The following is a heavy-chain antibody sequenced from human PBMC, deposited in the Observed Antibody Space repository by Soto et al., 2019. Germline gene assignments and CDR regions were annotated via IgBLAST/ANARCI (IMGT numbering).Heavy chain of an antibody. CDR2: IYHSGST. CDR3: ARVPDR. V-gene: IGHV4-30-2*01. J-gene: IGHJ5*02. Sequence: QLQLQESGSGLVKPSQTLSLTCAVSGCSSRSGGSSWTCIRQPPGKGLEWIGYIYHSGSTYYNPSLKSRVTTSVDRSKNQFPLKLSSVTTADTAVYYCARVPDRWGQGTLVTVSS. D-gene: IGHD2-2*01. CDR1: GCSSRSGGSS.